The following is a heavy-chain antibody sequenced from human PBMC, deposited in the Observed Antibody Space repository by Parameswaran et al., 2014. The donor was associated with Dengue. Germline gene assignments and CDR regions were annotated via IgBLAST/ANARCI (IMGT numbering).Heavy chain of an antibody. CDR2: IYHSGST. Sequence: VRQAPGKGLEWIGEIYHSGSTNYNPSLKSRVTISVDKSKNQFSLKLSSVTAADTAVYYCARDRGCSSTSCYASDGMDVWGQGTTVTVSS. D-gene: IGHD2-2*01. V-gene: IGHV4-4*02. J-gene: IGHJ6*02. CDR3: ARDRGCSSTSCYASDGMDV.